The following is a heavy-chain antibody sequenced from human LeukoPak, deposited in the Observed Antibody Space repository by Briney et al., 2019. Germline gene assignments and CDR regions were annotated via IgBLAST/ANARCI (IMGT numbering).Heavy chain of an antibody. CDR2: IYHSGST. V-gene: IGHV4-38-2*02. J-gene: IGHJ3*02. CDR3: ARKKWEGSGSPSLSDI. CDR1: GYSISSGYY. D-gene: IGHD3-10*01. Sequence: PSETLSPTCTVSGYSISSGYYWGWIRQPPGKGLEWIGSIYHSGSTYYNPSLKSRVTISVDTSKNQFSLKLSSVTAADTAVYYCARKKWEGSGSPSLSDIWGQGTMVTVSS.